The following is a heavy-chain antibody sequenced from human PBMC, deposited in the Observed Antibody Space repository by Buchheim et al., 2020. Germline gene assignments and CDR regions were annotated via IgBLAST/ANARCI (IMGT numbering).Heavy chain of an antibody. Sequence: QQQLQESGPGLVKPSETLSLTCTVSGGSISNSDSYYWGWIRQPPGKGLEWIGSIYYGGSTYYNPSLKSRVTISVDTSKNQFSLKLSSVTAADTAVYYCARKYCSSTSCPKDYYYYMDVWGKGTT. CDR2: IYYGGST. J-gene: IGHJ6*03. V-gene: IGHV4-39*01. D-gene: IGHD2-2*01. CDR3: ARKYCSSTSCPKDYYYYMDV. CDR1: GGSISNSDSYY.